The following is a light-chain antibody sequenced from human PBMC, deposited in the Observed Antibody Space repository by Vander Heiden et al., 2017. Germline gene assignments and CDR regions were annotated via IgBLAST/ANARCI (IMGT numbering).Light chain of an antibody. CDR1: QSRLHSNGYNY. Sequence: DIVMTHSPLSLPVTPGEPASISCRSSQSRLHSNGYNYLDWYLQKPGQSPQLLIYLGSNRASGVPDRFSGSGSGTDFTLKISRVEAEDVGVYYCRQALQTPRTFGQGTKLXIK. J-gene: IGKJ2*01. CDR3: RQALQTPRT. CDR2: LGS. V-gene: IGKV2-28*01.